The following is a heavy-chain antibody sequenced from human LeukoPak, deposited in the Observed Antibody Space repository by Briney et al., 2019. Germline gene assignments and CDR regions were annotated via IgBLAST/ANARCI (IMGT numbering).Heavy chain of an antibody. D-gene: IGHD1/OR15-1a*01. CDR3: ARDFRNNRNY. V-gene: IGHV1-2*02. CDR2: INPNSGGT. Sequence: ASVKVSCKASGGTFSSYAISWVRQAPGQGLEWMGWINPNSGGTNYAQKFQGRVTMTRDTSISTAYMELSRLRSDDTAVYYCARDFRNNRNYWGQGTLVTVSS. J-gene: IGHJ4*02. CDR1: GGTFSSYA.